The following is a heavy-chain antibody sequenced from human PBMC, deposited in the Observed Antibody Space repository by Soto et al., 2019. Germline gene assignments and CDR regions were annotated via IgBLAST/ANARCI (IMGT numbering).Heavy chain of an antibody. CDR1: GFIFSDYY. CDR3: ARAWKIEKVGVISMSKGLDV. V-gene: IGHV3-11*01. D-gene: IGHD3-3*01. J-gene: IGHJ6*02. Sequence: QVQLVESGGGLVKPGGSLRLSCAASGFIFSDYYMTWIRQAPGKGLEWLSCSSNRDRSTYYADSVKDRVVVSKDNAKNLVYLQMNSLRAEDTAVYFCARAWKIEKVGVISMSKGLDVWGQGTTVTVSS. CDR2: SSNRDRST.